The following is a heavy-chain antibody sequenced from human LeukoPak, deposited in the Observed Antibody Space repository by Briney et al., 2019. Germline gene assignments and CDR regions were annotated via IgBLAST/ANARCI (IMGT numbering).Heavy chain of an antibody. D-gene: IGHD1-26*01. CDR3: AKELLRYFDY. Sequence: GGSLRLSCAASGFTFDDYAMHWVRQVPGKGLEWVSGISWNSGSIGYADSVKGRFTISRDNAKNSLYLQMNSLRDEDTALYYCAKELLRYFDYWGQGTLVTVSS. J-gene: IGHJ4*02. V-gene: IGHV3-9*01. CDR1: GFTFDDYA. CDR2: ISWNSGSI.